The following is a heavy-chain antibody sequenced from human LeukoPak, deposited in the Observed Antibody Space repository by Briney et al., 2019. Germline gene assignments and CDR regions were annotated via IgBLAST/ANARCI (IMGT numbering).Heavy chain of an antibody. Sequence: GGSLRLSCAASGFTFNDYAMHWVRQAPGKGLEWVSGISWNSGSIGYADSVKGRFTISRDNAKNSLYLQMNSLRAEDTAFYYCAKDVYCDSSGSNRFGYWGQGTLVTVSS. D-gene: IGHD3-22*01. V-gene: IGHV3-9*01. CDR3: AKDVYCDSSGSNRFGY. CDR2: ISWNSGSI. CDR1: GFTFNDYA. J-gene: IGHJ4*02.